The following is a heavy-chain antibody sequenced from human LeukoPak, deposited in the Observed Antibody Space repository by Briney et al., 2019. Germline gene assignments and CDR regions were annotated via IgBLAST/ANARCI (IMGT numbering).Heavy chain of an antibody. D-gene: IGHD6-13*01. CDR2: IYSGGDT. CDR3: AKEGHTEAVGAKVDD. J-gene: IGHJ4*02. V-gene: IGHV3-66*01. Sequence: GGSPRLSCAASGFIVSSNYMSWVRQAPGKGLEWVSVIYSGGDTYYADSVKGRFTISRDNSKNTVYLQMNSLSAEDTAVYYCAKEGHTEAVGAKVDDWGRGTLVTVSA. CDR1: GFIVSSNY.